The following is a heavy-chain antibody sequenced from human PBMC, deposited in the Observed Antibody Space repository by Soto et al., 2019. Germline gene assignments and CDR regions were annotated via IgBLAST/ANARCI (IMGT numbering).Heavy chain of an antibody. CDR3: LRDKGSYQETWFDP. J-gene: IGHJ5*02. Sequence: QVQLQESGPGQVKSSETLSLTCTVSGGSMTSYYWSWIRKSAGKGLEWIGRIYISGLTNYNPSLESRVTMSVDTAKNQFSLGLSSVTAAATAVYYCLRDKGSYQETWFDPWGQGILVSVSS. V-gene: IGHV4-4*07. D-gene: IGHD3-16*02. CDR1: GGSMTSYY. CDR2: IYISGLT.